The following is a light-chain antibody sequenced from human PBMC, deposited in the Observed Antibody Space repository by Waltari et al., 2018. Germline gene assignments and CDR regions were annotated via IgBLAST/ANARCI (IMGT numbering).Light chain of an antibody. J-gene: IGLJ2*01. V-gene: IGLV4-69*01. CDR3: QTWGTGIQV. Sequence: QLVLTQSPSASASLGASVKLTCTLRSGHSSYAIAWHQQQPEKGPRYLIKVNIDGSHNKGDGIPDRFSGSSSAAERYLTISSLQSEDEADYYCQTWGTGIQVFGGGTKLTVL. CDR1: SGHSSYA. CDR2: VNIDGSH.